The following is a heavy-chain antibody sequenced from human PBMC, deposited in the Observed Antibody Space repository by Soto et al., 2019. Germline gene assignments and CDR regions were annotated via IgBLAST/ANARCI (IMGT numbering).Heavy chain of an antibody. V-gene: IGHV4-39*01. J-gene: IGHJ5*02. D-gene: IGHD3-10*01. CDR2: IYYSGST. CDR1: GGSISSYY. Sequence: TSETLSLTCTVSGGSISSYYWGWIRQPPGKGLEWIGSIYYSGSTYYNPSLKSRVTISVDTSKNQFSLKLSSVTAADTAVYYCARHSYYYGSTYGCWLDPWGQGTLVTVSS. CDR3: ARHSYYYGSTYGCWLDP.